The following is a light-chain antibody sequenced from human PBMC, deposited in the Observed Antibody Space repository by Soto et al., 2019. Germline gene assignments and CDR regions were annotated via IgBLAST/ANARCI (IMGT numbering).Light chain of an antibody. CDR2: EVS. V-gene: IGLV2-14*01. CDR1: SSDVGGYNY. Sequence: QSVLTQPASVSGSPGQSISISCTGTSSDVGGYNYVSWYQQHPGKAPKLMIYEVSNRPSGVSNRFSGSKSGNTASLTISGLQAEDEADYYCSSYTSSSNLRNVFGPGTKVTVX. J-gene: IGLJ1*01. CDR3: SSYTSSSNLRNV.